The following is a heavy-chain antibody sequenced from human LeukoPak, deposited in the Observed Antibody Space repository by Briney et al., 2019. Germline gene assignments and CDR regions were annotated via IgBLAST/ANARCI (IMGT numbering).Heavy chain of an antibody. CDR3: GRLYSGYDPDY. J-gene: IGHJ4*02. D-gene: IGHD5-12*01. CDR1: GGSISSYY. V-gene: IGHV4-59*01. Sequence: SETLSLTCTVSGGSISSYYWSWIRQPPGKGLEWIGYIYYSGSTNYNPSLKSRVTISVDTSKNQFSLKLSSVTAADTAVYYCGRLYSGYDPDYWGQGTLVTVSS. CDR2: IYYSGST.